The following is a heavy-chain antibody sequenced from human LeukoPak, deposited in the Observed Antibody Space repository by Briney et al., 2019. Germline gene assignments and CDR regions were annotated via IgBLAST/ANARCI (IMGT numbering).Heavy chain of an antibody. D-gene: IGHD4/OR15-4a*01. CDR3: ARRAGAYSHPYDY. CDR2: ISGSGGST. Sequence: GGSLRLSCAASEFTFSSYWMSWVRQAPGKGLEWVSAISGSGGSTYYADSVKGRFTISRDNSKNTLYLQMNSLRAEDTAVYYCARRAGAYSHPYDYWGQGTLVTVSS. J-gene: IGHJ4*02. V-gene: IGHV3-23*01. CDR1: EFTFSSYW.